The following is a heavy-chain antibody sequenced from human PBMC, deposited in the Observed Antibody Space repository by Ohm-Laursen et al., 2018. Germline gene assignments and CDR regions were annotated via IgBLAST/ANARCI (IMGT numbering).Heavy chain of an antibody. Sequence: SSLRLSCAASGLNFSDYGMHWVRQAPGKGLEWLAVIWYDGSKKFHADSVKGRFTISRDNSKNTLYLQMNSLRAEDTAVYYCAKRGGSSQGREFDFWGQGTLVTVSS. J-gene: IGHJ4*02. CDR3: AKRGGSSQGREFDF. D-gene: IGHD6-13*01. CDR2: IWYDGSKK. V-gene: IGHV3-33*06. CDR1: GLNFSDYG.